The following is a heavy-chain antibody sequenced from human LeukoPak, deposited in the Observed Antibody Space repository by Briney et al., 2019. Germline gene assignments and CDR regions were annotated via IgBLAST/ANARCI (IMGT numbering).Heavy chain of an antibody. D-gene: IGHD3-22*01. J-gene: IGHJ4*02. CDR3: AASPDYYDSSGYSYYFDY. CDR1: GFTFTSSA. Sequence: ASGKVSCKASGFTFTSSAVQWVRQARGQRLEWIGWIVIGSGNTNYAQKFQKRVTITRDMSTSTAYMELSSLRSEDTAVYYCAASPDYYDSSGYSYYFDYWGQGTLVTVSS. V-gene: IGHV1-58*01. CDR2: IVIGSGNT.